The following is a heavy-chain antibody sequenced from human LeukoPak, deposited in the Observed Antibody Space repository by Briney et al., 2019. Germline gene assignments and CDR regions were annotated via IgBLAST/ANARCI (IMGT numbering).Heavy chain of an antibody. V-gene: IGHV4-59*01. CDR1: GGSISSYY. D-gene: IGHD5-18*01. CDR2: IYYSGST. Sequence: MASETLSLTCTVSGGSISSYYWSWIRQPPGKGLEWIGYIYYSGSTNYNPSLKSRVTISVDTSKNQFFLKLSSVTAADTAVYYCARGLQLWTPYYFDYWGQGTLVTVSS. CDR3: ARGLQLWTPYYFDY. J-gene: IGHJ4*02.